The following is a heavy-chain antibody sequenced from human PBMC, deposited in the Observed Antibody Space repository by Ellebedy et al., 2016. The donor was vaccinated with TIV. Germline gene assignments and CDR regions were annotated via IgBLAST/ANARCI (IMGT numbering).Heavy chain of an antibody. V-gene: IGHV3-30*03. J-gene: IGHJ3*02. CDR2: ISVDGRAL. CDR3: VRGWYSSGHCDVFAM. CDR1: GFTFSDSV. Sequence: GESLKISCVGFGFTFSDSVMHWVRQDPGKGLDWVAGISVDGRALHYPDSVKGRFTISRDNAQNTVYLQMNSLRLEDTAVYYCVRGWYSSGHCDVFAMWGQGTIVTVSS. D-gene: IGHD6-19*01.